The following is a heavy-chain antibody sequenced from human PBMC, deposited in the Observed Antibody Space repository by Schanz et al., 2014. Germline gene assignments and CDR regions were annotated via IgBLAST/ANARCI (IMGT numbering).Heavy chain of an antibody. Sequence: EVQLVESGGGLVQPGGSLRLSCAASGFTFSDHFMDWVRQAPGKGLEWVGHSRNKGHSYTSEYAASVKGRFTISRDESESSPYLQMDSLKTEDTAVYYCARRNFYDKSAAFDYWGQGSLVTVSA. J-gene: IGHJ4*02. V-gene: IGHV3-72*01. D-gene: IGHD3-9*01. CDR1: GFTFSDHF. CDR2: SRNKGHSYTS. CDR3: ARRNFYDKSAAFDY.